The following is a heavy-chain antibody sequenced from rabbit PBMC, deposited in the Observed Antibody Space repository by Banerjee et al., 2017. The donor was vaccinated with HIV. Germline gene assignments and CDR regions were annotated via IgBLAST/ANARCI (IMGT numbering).Heavy chain of an antibody. CDR1: GFDFSTYY. V-gene: IGHV1S7*01. D-gene: IGHD6-1*01. CDR2: IDPVFGST. J-gene: IGHJ2*01. CDR3: ARAYAAYGGYGYGAFDP. Sequence: QLKESGGGLVQPGGSLKLSCKASGFDFSTYYMSWVRQAPGKGLEWLGYIDPVFGSTYYASWVNGRFTISSHNAQNPLYLQLNSLTAADTATYFCARAYAAYGGYGYGAFDPWGPGTLVTVS.